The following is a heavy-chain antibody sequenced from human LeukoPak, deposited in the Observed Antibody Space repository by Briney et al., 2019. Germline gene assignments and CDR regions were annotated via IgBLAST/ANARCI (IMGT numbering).Heavy chain of an antibody. Sequence: GGSLRLSCVASGFTVNTHYMSWVRQAPGKGLAWVSVVYSGGNTYYADSVKGRFTISRDSSKNTLYLQMNSLRAEDTAVYYCTKEIYYYSSGRFMDVWGQGTTVTVSS. J-gene: IGHJ6*02. V-gene: IGHV3-53*01. CDR3: TKEIYYYSSGRFMDV. CDR1: GFTVNTHY. CDR2: VYSGGNT. D-gene: IGHD3-10*01.